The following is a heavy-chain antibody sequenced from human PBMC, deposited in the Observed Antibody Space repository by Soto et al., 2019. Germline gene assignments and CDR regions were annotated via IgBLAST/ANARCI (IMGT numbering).Heavy chain of an antibody. CDR2: ISNCGRT. CDR1: GDSISRGAYY. V-gene: IGHV4-31*03. D-gene: IGHD3-22*01. CDR3: AIARQYYDCELDP. Sequence: SETLSLTCTVSGDSISRGAYYWTWIRQHPVKGLEWIGYISNCGRTYYNPSLKSRLTISLDSAENQFSVRLTSVTAADTAMYYCAIARQYYDCELDPWCQGTLVTVSS. J-gene: IGHJ5*02.